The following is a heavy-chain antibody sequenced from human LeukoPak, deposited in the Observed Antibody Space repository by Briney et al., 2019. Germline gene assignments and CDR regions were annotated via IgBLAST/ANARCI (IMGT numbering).Heavy chain of an antibody. J-gene: IGHJ4*02. CDR3: AIIYLIVGATTVDY. CDR1: GFTFSSYW. Sequence: HAGGSLRLSCAASGFTFSSYWMSWVRQAPGKGLEWVANIKQDGSEKYYVDSVKGRFTISRDNAKNSLYLQMNSLRAEDTAVYYCAIIYLIVGATTVDYWGQGTLVTVSS. D-gene: IGHD1-26*01. CDR2: IKQDGSEK. V-gene: IGHV3-7*01.